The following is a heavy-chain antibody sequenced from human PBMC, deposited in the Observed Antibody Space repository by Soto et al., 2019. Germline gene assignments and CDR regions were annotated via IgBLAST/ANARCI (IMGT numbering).Heavy chain of an antibody. CDR3: ARDSPRYSYGYIFDY. D-gene: IGHD5-18*01. J-gene: IGHJ4*02. CDR2: ISAYNGNT. CDR1: GYTFTSYG. V-gene: IGHV1-18*04. Sequence: ASLKVSCKASGYTFTSYGISWVRQAPGQGLEWMGWISAYNGNTNYAQKLQGRVTMTTDTSTSTAYMELRSLRSDDTAVYYCARDSPRYSYGYIFDYWGQGTLVTVSS.